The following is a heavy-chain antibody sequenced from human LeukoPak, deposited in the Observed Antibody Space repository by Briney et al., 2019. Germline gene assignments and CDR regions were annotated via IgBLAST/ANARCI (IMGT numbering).Heavy chain of an antibody. J-gene: IGHJ4*02. CDR2: INPNSGGT. CDR1: GYTFTGYY. Sequence: ASVKVSCKASGYTFTGYYMHWVRQAPGLGLEWMGWINPNSGGTNYAQKFQGRVTMTRDTSISTDYMELSRLRSDDTAVYYCARQSCGGGSCFFDYWGQGTLVTVSS. D-gene: IGHD2-15*01. CDR3: ARQSCGGGSCFFDY. V-gene: IGHV1-2*02.